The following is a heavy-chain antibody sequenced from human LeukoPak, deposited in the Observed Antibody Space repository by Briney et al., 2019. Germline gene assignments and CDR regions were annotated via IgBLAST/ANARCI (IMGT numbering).Heavy chain of an antibody. Sequence: PGGSLRLSCAASGFTFSSYSMNWVRQAPGKGLEWVSSISSSSSYIYYADSVKGRVTISRDDAKNTLYLHMNSLRDDDTAVYYCATDQRYAFDYWGQGILVTVSS. V-gene: IGHV3-21*06. CDR1: GFTFSSYS. D-gene: IGHD3-9*01. CDR2: ISSSSSYI. J-gene: IGHJ4*02. CDR3: ATDQRYAFDY.